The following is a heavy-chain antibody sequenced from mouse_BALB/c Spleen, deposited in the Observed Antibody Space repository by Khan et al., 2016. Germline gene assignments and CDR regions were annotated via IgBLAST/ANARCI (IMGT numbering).Heavy chain of an antibody. Sequence: VRLQQSGAELVKPGASVKLSCTASGFNIKDTYMHWVKQRPEQGLEWIGRIDPANGNTKYDPKFQDKATVTSETSSNTAYLQLSSLTSEDTAVYYGARGGYGWFAYWGQGTLVTVSA. CDR1: GFNIKDTY. CDR2: IDPANGNT. D-gene: IGHD2-14*01. J-gene: IGHJ3*01. CDR3: ARGGYGWFAY. V-gene: IGHV14-3*02.